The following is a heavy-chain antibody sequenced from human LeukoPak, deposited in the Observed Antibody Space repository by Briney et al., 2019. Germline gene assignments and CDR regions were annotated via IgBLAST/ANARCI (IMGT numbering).Heavy chain of an antibody. Sequence: PSETLSLTCAVSGYSISSGYYWGRIRQPPGKGLEWIGSIYHSGSTYYNPSLKSRVTISVDTSKNQFSLKLSSVTAADTAVYYCARPTASRIPYYFDYWGQGTLVTVSS. CDR3: ARPTASRIPYYFDY. J-gene: IGHJ4*02. V-gene: IGHV4-38-2*01. CDR2: IYHSGST. D-gene: IGHD2-2*02. CDR1: GYSISSGYY.